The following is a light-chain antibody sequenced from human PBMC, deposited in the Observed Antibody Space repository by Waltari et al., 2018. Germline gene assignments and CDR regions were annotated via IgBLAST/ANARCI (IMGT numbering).Light chain of an antibody. J-gene: IGLJ3*02. CDR1: SSNIGSNT. CDR2: CTN. Sequence: QSVLTQPPSASGTPGQRVTISCSGSSSNIGSNTVNWYQQLPGTAPKLLMCCTNQRASAVPDRFSGSKSVTSASLAISGLQSEDEADYYCAAWDDSLNGWVFGGGTKLTVL. V-gene: IGLV1-44*01. CDR3: AAWDDSLNGWV.